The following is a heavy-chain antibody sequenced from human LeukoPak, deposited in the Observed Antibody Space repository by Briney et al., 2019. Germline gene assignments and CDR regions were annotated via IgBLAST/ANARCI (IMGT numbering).Heavy chain of an antibody. V-gene: IGHV1-69*13. CDR1: GAAFCSNA. CDR2: IIPIFGTA. CDR3: ARDCSGGSCLNYYYYYGMDV. Sequence: SVKVSCKGSGAAFCSNAICWVRQGPGHGLEWMGGIIPIFGTATYSQQFQSRVTITADESTSTAYMELSSLRSEDTAVYYCARDCSGGSCLNYYYYYGMDVWGKGTTVTVSS. J-gene: IGHJ6*04. D-gene: IGHD2-15*01.